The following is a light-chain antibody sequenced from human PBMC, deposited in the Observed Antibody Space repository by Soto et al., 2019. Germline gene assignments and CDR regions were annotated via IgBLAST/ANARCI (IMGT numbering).Light chain of an antibody. Sequence: DIQMTQSPSTLSASVGDRVTITCRASQSITIWLAWYQQKPGKAPKLLIFDASNLESGVPSRFSGSGSGTEFTLTISSLQPDDFATYYGQHYNSFSWTFGQGTKVEIK. V-gene: IGKV1-5*01. J-gene: IGKJ1*01. CDR1: QSITIW. CDR3: QHYNSFSWT. CDR2: DAS.